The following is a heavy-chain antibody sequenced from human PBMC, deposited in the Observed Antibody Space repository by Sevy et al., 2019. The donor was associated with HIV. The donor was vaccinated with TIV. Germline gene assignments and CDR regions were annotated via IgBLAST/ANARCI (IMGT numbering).Heavy chain of an antibody. CDR1: GFTFSSYA. CDR3: ARRFGGYSDAFDI. Sequence: GGSLRLSCAASGFTFSSYAMHWVRQAPGKGLEWVAVISYDGSNKYYAGSVKGRFTISRDNSKNTLYLQMNSLRAEDTAVYYCARRFGGYSDAFDIWGQGTMVTVSS. V-gene: IGHV3-30-3*01. J-gene: IGHJ3*02. CDR2: ISYDGSNK. D-gene: IGHD3-10*01.